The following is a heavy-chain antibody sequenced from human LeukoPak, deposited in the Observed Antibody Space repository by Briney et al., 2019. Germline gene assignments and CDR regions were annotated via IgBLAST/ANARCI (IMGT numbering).Heavy chain of an antibody. D-gene: IGHD4-17*01. Sequence: SVKVSCKASEGTFSSYAISWVRQAPGQGLEWMGRIIPIFGTANYAQKFQGRVTITTDKSTSTAYMELSSLRSEDTAVYYCARGTLYGDSPTSDYCGQGTLVTVSS. CDR3: ARGTLYGDSPTSDY. J-gene: IGHJ4*02. CDR1: EGTFSSYA. CDR2: IIPIFGTA. V-gene: IGHV1-69*05.